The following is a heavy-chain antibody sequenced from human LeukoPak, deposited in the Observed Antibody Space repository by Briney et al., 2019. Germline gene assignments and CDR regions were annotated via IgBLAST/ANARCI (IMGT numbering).Heavy chain of an antibody. D-gene: IGHD4-17*01. CDR1: GGSISSSSYY. CDR2: IYCSGST. CDR3: ARTTVTPRGWFDP. J-gene: IGHJ5*02. V-gene: IGHV4-39*01. Sequence: SEALSLTCTVSGGSISSSSYYWGWIRQPPGKGLEWIGSIYCSGSTYYNPSLKSRVTISVDTSKNQFSLKLSSVTAADTAVYYCARTTVTPRGWFDPWGQGTLVTVSS.